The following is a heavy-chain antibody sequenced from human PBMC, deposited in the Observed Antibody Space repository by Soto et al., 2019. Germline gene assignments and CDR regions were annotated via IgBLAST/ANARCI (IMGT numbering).Heavy chain of an antibody. Sequence: EVQLVESGGGLVKPGGSLRLSCAASGFTFSNAWMSWVRQAPGKGLEWVGRIKSKTDGGTTDYAAPVKGRFTISRDDSKNTLYLQMNSLKTEDTAVYYCTATYTTPLRIAVAGTIDYWGQGTLVTVSS. CDR2: IKSKTDGGTT. J-gene: IGHJ4*02. V-gene: IGHV3-15*01. CDR1: GFTFSNAW. CDR3: TATYTTPLRIAVAGTIDY. D-gene: IGHD6-19*01.